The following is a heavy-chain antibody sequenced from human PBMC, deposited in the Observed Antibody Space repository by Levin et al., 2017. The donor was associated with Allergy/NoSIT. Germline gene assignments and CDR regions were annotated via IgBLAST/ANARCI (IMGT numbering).Heavy chain of an antibody. V-gene: IGHV4-59*08. CDR1: GGSISTYY. CDR3: ARQLDGNSFRYFDL. CDR2: ISYTGTT. D-gene: IGHD4-23*01. J-gene: IGHJ2*01. Sequence: SQTLSLICNVSGGSISTYYWSWIRQPPGKGLEWIGYISYTGTTNYNPSLRRRVTISLDTSKNQFSLKVNSLTAADTAVYFCARQLDGNSFRYFDLWGRGTLVTVSS.